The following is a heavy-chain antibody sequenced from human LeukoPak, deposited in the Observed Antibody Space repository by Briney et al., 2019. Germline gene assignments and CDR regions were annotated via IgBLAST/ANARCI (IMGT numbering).Heavy chain of an antibody. J-gene: IGHJ4*02. CDR3: ARGQLAPDY. CDR2: IYYSGST. V-gene: IGHV4-59*01. Sequence: KSSETLSLTCTVSGGTISNYFWNWIRQPPEKGLEWIAYIYYSGSTNYNPSLKSRVTISVDTSKNQFSLKLSSVTAADTAVYYCARGQLAPDYWGQGTLVTVSS. CDR1: GGTISNYF. D-gene: IGHD6-13*01.